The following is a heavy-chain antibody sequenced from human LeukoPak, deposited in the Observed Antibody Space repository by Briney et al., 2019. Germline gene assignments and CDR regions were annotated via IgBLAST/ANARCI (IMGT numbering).Heavy chain of an antibody. CDR1: GDSISSSSYY. D-gene: IGHD3-16*02. CDR2: IYYSGST. J-gene: IGHJ4*02. CDR3: ARHLGYYDYDWGSYPKGGGLDY. Sequence: SETLSLTCTVSGDSISSSSYYWGWIRQPPGKGLEWIGTIYYSGSTYYNPSLKSRVTIFVDTSKNQFSLKLTSVTAADTAVYYCARHLGYYDYDWGSYPKGGGLDYWGQGTLVTVSS. V-gene: IGHV4-39*01.